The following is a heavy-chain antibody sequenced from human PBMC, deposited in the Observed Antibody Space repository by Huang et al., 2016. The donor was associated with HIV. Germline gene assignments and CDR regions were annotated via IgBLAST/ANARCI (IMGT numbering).Heavy chain of an antibody. CDR3: ARAPIAGGGRDFDEGAEYDY. J-gene: IGHJ4*02. V-gene: IGHV1-69*01. CDR2: IIPICGTA. D-gene: IGHD6-13*01. Sequence: QVKLVQSGAEVKKPGSSVKVSCKASGGTFSSYGISWVRQAPGQGLEWMGGIIPICGTAKYAQKCQDRVTITADESTSTTDMEVSSLRSEDTAVYYCARAPIAGGGRDFDEGAEYDYWGQGTLVTVSS. CDR1: GGTFSSYG.